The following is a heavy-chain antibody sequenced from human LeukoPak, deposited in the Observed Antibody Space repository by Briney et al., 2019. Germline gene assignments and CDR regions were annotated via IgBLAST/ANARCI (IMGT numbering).Heavy chain of an antibody. Sequence: SETLSLTCTVSGGSISSSSYNWGWIRQPPGKGLEWIGSIYYSGSTYYNPSLKSRVTISVDTSKNQFSLKLSSVTAADTAVYYCARRMIVGVSNSFDYWGQGTLVTVSS. V-gene: IGHV4-39*01. D-gene: IGHD1-26*01. CDR1: GGSISSSSYN. J-gene: IGHJ4*02. CDR3: ARRMIVGVSNSFDY. CDR2: IYYSGST.